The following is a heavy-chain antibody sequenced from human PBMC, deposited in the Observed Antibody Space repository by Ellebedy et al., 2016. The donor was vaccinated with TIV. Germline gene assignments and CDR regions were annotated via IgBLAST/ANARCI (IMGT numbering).Heavy chain of an antibody. J-gene: IGHJ5*02. CDR2: IYTSGST. V-gene: IGHV4-39*07. Sequence: GSLRLSXTVSGGSISSSSYYWGWIRQPPGKGLEWIGSIYTSGSTNYNPPLKSRVTMSVDTSKNQFSLKLSSVTAADTAVYYCARDSVLQKRWLQVGISWGQGTLVTVSS. CDR3: ARDSVLQKRWLQVGIS. D-gene: IGHD5-24*01. CDR1: GGSISSSSYY.